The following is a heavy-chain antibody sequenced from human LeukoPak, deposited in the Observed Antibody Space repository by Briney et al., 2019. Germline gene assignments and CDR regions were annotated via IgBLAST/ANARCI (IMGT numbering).Heavy chain of an antibody. CDR2: ISAYNGNT. D-gene: IGHD6-6*01. Sequence: VSVSLPHVASRYTYTLDGVCWWPLAPGQGLEWMGWISAYNGNTNYAQKLQGRVTMTTDTSTSTAYMELRTLRSGVTAVYYCPTDRTRSSRSMDFWGQGTTVTVSS. CDR1: RYTYTLDG. CDR3: PTDRTRSSRSMDF. V-gene: IGHV1-18*01. J-gene: IGHJ6*02.